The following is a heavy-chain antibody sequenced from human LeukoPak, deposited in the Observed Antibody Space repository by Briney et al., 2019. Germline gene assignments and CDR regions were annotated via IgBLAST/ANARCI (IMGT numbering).Heavy chain of an antibody. CDR1: GFTFSTYG. Sequence: QTGRSLRLSCTASGFTFSTYGIHWVRQAPGKGLEWVAVIGADENKYYADSVKGRFTISRDNSKNTLYLQMNSLRAEDTAVYYCARDKDWYLDYWGQGTLVAVSS. D-gene: IGHD3/OR15-3a*01. V-gene: IGHV3-33*01. CDR2: IGADENK. CDR3: ARDKDWYLDY. J-gene: IGHJ4*02.